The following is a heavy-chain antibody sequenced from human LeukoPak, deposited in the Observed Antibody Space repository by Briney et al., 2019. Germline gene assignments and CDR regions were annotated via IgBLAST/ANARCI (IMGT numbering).Heavy chain of an antibody. CDR2: ISNSGSSI. D-gene: IGHD6-19*01. CDR3: ARGMGWLAESAFDI. CDR1: GFTFSSYS. V-gene: IGHV3-48*01. Sequence: GGSLRLSCAASGFTFSSYSMNWVRQAPGKGLEWVSYISNSGSSIYYADSVKGRFTISRDNAKNSLYLQMNSLRAEDTAVYYCARGMGWLAESAFDIWGQGTMVTVSS. J-gene: IGHJ3*02.